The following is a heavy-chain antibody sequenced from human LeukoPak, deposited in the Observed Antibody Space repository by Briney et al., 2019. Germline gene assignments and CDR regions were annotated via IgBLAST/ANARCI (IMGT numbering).Heavy chain of an antibody. CDR1: GGSISSSSYY. D-gene: IGHD1-26*01. V-gene: IGHV4-39*07. CDR3: ARDSGSYFLSDY. J-gene: IGHJ4*02. CDR2: IYHSGST. Sequence: SETLSLTCTVSGGSISSSSYYWGWIRQPPGKGLEWIGSIYHSGSTYYNPSLKSRVTISVDTSKNQFSLKLSSVTAADTAVYYCARDSGSYFLSDYWGQGTLVTVSS.